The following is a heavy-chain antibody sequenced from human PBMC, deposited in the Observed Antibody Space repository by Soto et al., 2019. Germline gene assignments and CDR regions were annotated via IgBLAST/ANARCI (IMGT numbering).Heavy chain of an antibody. CDR3: SASGVYYYDSMWTFDI. J-gene: IGHJ3*02. V-gene: IGHV3-11*01. CDR1: GFTFSDYS. D-gene: IGHD3-22*01. CDR2: ISRSRSTI. Sequence: PGGSLRLSCAASGFTFSDYSMSWIRQAPGKGLEWVSYISRSRSTIYYADSVKGRFTISRDNAKNSLYLQMNSLRAEDTAVYYCSASGVYYYDSMWTFDIWGQGTMVTVSS.